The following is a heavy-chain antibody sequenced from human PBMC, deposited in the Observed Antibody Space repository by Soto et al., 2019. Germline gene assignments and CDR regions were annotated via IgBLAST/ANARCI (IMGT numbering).Heavy chain of an antibody. J-gene: IGHJ4*02. Sequence: PGGSLRLSCAASGFSFRSYAMHWVRQAPGKGLEWVAVIWYGGVNKYYADSVKGRFTISRDNSNNTLYVQMNSLKAEDTAVYYCVRDPYLPTAGRLASLHYWGPRTLVTVSS. CDR2: IWYGGVNK. D-gene: IGHD1-1*01. V-gene: IGHV3-33*08. CDR3: VRDPYLPTAGRLASLHY. CDR1: GFSFRSYA.